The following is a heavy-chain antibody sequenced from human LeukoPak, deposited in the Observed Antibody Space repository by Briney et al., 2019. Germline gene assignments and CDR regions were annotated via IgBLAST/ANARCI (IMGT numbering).Heavy chain of an antibody. CDR1: GFTFSSYS. Sequence: GGSLRLSCVGSGFTFSSYSMNWVRQAPGKGLEWVSSITSSSSYIYYADSVKGRFTISRDNAKNSLYLQMNSLRAEDTAVYYCAELGITMIGGVWGKGTTVTISS. J-gene: IGHJ6*04. CDR3: AELGITMIGGV. D-gene: IGHD3-10*02. CDR2: ITSSSSYI. V-gene: IGHV3-21*01.